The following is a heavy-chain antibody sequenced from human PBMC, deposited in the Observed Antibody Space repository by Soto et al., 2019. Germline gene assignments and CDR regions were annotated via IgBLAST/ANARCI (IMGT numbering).Heavy chain of an antibody. Sequence: GGSLRLSCAASGFTFSSYAMSWVRQAPGKGLEWVSAISGSGGSTYYADSVKGRFTISRDNSKNTLYLQMNSLRAEDTAVYYCAKDRAYYYDTSGTGDYYYFGMDVWGQGTTVTVSS. V-gene: IGHV3-23*01. J-gene: IGHJ6*02. D-gene: IGHD3-22*01. CDR1: GFTFSSYA. CDR3: AKDRAYYYDTSGTGDYYYFGMDV. CDR2: ISGSGGST.